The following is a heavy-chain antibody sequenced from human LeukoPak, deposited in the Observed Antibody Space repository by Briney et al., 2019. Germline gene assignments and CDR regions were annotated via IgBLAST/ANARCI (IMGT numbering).Heavy chain of an antibody. Sequence: SRTLSLTCTVSGASISTYFWSWIRQPPRKGLDWIGYVYSSGSTNYNPSLKSRVTISVDTAKNQVSLKLSSVTAADTAMYYCARQVYRSPYAFDIWGQGTVVTVSS. CDR1: GASISTYF. D-gene: IGHD6-13*01. J-gene: IGHJ3*02. CDR2: VYSSGST. CDR3: ARQVYRSPYAFDI. V-gene: IGHV4-59*08.